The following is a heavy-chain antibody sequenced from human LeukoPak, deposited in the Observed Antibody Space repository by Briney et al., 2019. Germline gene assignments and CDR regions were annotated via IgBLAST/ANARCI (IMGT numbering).Heavy chain of an antibody. Sequence: KVSCKASGGTFISYAISWVRQAPGQGLGWMGRIIPIFGTANYAQKFQGRVTITTDESTSTAYMELSSLRSEDTAVYYCARDRVPYGPFDYWGQGTLVTVSS. J-gene: IGHJ4*02. V-gene: IGHV1-69*05. CDR3: ARDRVPYGPFDY. CDR2: IIPIFGTA. D-gene: IGHD3-10*01. CDR1: GGTFISYA.